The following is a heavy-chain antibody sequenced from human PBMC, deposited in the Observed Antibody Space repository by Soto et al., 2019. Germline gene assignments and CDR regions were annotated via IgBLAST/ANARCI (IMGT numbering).Heavy chain of an antibody. D-gene: IGHD3-9*01. CDR1: GGSFSGYY. CDR3: ARGGGLRYFDWLLRPFDY. CDR2: INHSGST. Sequence: SETLSLTCAVYGGSFSGYYWSWIRQPPGKGLEWIGEINHSGSTNYNPSLKGRVTISVDTSKNQFSLKLSSVTAADTAVYYCARGGGLRYFDWLLRPFDYWGQGTLVTVSS. J-gene: IGHJ4*02. V-gene: IGHV4-34*01.